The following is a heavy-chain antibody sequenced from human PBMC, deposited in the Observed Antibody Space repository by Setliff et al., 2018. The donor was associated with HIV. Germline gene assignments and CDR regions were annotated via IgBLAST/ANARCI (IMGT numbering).Heavy chain of an antibody. J-gene: IGHJ4*02. Sequence: VASVKVSCKASGYTLTTFGISWVRQAPGQGLEWMGWINTETGNPMYAQGFTGRFVFSLDTSVSTAYLQISSLKTEDTAMYYCARVGSYWSTFDYWGQGALVAVSS. CDR3: ARVGSYWSTFDY. CDR2: INTETGNP. D-gene: IGHD1-26*01. CDR1: GYTLTTFG. V-gene: IGHV7-4-1*02.